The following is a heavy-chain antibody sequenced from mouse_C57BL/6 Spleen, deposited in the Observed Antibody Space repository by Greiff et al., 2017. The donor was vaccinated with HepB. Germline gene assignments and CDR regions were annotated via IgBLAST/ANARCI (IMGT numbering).Heavy chain of an antibody. Sequence: EVQRVESGGGLVKPGGSLTLSCAASGFTFSDYGMHWVRPAPEKGLEWVAYISSGSSTIYYADTVKGRFTISRDNAKNTLFLQMTSLRSEDTAMYYCARWGLRHWYFDVWGTGTTVTVAS. V-gene: IGHV5-17*01. CDR3: ARWGLRHWYFDV. CDR1: GFTFSDYG. CDR2: ISSGSSTI. J-gene: IGHJ1*03. D-gene: IGHD2-4*01.